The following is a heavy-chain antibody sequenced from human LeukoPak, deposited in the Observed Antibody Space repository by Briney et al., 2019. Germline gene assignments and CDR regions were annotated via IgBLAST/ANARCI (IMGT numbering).Heavy chain of an antibody. CDR1: GFTFSSYA. D-gene: IGHD6-19*01. CDR3: AREARHSGWPIYYYGMDV. Sequence: TGGSLRLSCAASGFTFSSYAMHWVRQAPGKGLEWVSYISSSGSTIYYADSVKGRFTISRDNAKNSLYLQMNSLRAEDTAVYYCAREARHSGWPIYYYGMDVWGTGTTVTVSS. V-gene: IGHV3-48*03. J-gene: IGHJ6*04. CDR2: ISSSGSTI.